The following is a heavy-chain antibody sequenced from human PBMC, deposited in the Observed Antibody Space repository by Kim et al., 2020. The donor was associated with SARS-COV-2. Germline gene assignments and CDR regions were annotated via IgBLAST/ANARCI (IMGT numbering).Heavy chain of an antibody. V-gene: IGHV4-61*01. CDR2: ISYGGDT. J-gene: IGHJ4*01. CDR1: GGSVSSKSFY. Sequence: SETLSLTCTVSGGSVSSKSFYWSWIRQPPGKGLEWIAYISYGGDTNQNPSLRSRATTSLDTSKNQFSLKLYSVTAADTAVYYCARHPRVGPSRNYYFDFWSRGTLVTVSS. D-gene: IGHD1-7*01. CDR3: ARHPRVGPSRNYYFDF.